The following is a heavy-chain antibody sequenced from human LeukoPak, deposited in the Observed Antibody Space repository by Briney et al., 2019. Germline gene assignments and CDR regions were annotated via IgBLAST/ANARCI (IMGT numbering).Heavy chain of an antibody. CDR3: ARVWGYRYYFDY. CDR2: IYHSGST. Sequence: SETLSLTCTVSGYSISSGYYWGWIRQPPGKGLEWIGSIYHSGSTYYNPSLKSRVTISVDTSKNQFSLKLSSVTAADTAVYYCARVWGYRYYFDYWGQGTLVTVSS. J-gene: IGHJ4*02. V-gene: IGHV4-38-2*02. CDR1: GYSISSGYY. D-gene: IGHD3-16*01.